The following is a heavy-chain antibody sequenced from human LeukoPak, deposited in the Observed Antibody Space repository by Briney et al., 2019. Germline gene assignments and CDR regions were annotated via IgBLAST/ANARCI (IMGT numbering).Heavy chain of an antibody. CDR1: GYTFTGYY. Sequence: ASVKVSCKASGYTFTGYYMHWVRQAPGQGLEWMGWINPNSGGTNYAQKFQGRVTMTRDTSFSTAYMELSSLRSDDTAMYYCARGGKSAYGWFDPWGQGALVTVSS. J-gene: IGHJ5*02. CDR3: ARGGKSAYGWFDP. CDR2: INPNSGGT. V-gene: IGHV1-2*02. D-gene: IGHD5-12*01.